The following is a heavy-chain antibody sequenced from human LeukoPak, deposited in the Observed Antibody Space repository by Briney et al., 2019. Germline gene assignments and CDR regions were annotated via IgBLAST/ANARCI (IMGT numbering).Heavy chain of an antibody. J-gene: IGHJ6*02. V-gene: IGHV4-39*01. CDR3: VRQSMSYGMDV. Sequence: SETLSLTCTVSGGSISSSSYYWGWIRQPPGKGLEWIGSIYYSGSTYYNPSLKSRVTISVDTSKNQFSLKLSSVTAADTAVYYCVRQSMSYGMDVWGQGTTVTVSS. CDR2: IYYSGST. CDR1: GGSISSSSYY. D-gene: IGHD2-21*01.